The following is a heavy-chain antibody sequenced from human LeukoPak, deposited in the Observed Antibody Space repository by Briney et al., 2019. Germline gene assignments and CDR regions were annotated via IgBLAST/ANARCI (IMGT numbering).Heavy chain of an antibody. CDR3: AKGILEMATIRPVYSNWFDP. D-gene: IGHD5-24*01. CDR1: GFTFSSYG. CDR2: ISYDGSNK. Sequence: QTGGSLRLSCAASGFTFSSYGMHWVRQAPGKGLEWVAVISYDGSNKYYADSVKGRFTISRDNSKNTLYLQMNSLRAEDTAVYYCAKGILEMATIRPVYSNWFDPWGQGTLVTVSS. J-gene: IGHJ5*02. V-gene: IGHV3-30*18.